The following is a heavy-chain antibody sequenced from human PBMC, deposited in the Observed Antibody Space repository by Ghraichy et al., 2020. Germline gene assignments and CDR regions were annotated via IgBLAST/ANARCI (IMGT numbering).Heavy chain of an antibody. CDR3: ARVGVYNSSEDPGWFDP. CDR1: GGSISSYY. Sequence: SETLSLTCTVSGGSISSYYWSWIRQPPGKGLEWIGYIYYSGSTNYNPSLKSRVTISVDTSKNQFSLKLSSVTAADTAVYYCARVGVYNSSEDPGWFDPWGQGTLVTVSS. CDR2: IYYSGST. V-gene: IGHV4-59*01. D-gene: IGHD6-6*01. J-gene: IGHJ5*02.